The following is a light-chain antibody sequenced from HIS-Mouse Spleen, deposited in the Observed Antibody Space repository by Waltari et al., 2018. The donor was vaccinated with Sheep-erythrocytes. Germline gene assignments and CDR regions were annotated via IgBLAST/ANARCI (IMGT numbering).Light chain of an antibody. J-gene: IGLJ1*01. V-gene: IGLV2-11*01. CDR2: DVS. Sequence: QSALTQPRSASGSPGQSVTIPCTGTSTDVGGYNYVSWYQQYPGKAPKLMIYDVSKRPSGVPDRFSGSKSGNTASLTISGLQAEDEADYYCCSYAGSYNHVFATGTKVTVL. CDR3: CSYAGSYNHV. CDR1: STDVGGYNY.